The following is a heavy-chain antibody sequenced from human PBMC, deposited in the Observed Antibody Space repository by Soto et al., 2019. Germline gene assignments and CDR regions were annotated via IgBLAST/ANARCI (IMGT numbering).Heavy chain of an antibody. CDR3: ARDRDRGSSSWLYYYYYGMDV. J-gene: IGHJ6*02. D-gene: IGHD6-13*01. Sequence: QVQLVESGGGVVQPGRSLRLSCAASGFTFSSYAMHWVRQAPGKGLEWVAVISYDGSNKYYADSVKGRFTTSRDNTKNKLYLQMNSLRAEDTAVYYCARDRDRGSSSWLYYYYYGMDVWGQGTTVTVSS. CDR1: GFTFSSYA. V-gene: IGHV3-30-3*01. CDR2: ISYDGSNK.